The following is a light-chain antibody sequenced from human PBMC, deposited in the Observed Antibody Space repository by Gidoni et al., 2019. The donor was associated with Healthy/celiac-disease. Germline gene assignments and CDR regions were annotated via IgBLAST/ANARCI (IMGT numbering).Light chain of an antibody. Sequence: QSALTQPASVSGSPGPSITISCTGTSSDVGSYNLVSWYQQHLGKAPKLMIYEGSKRPSGVSNRFSGSKSGNTASLTISGLQAEDEADYYCCSYAGSSTYVFGTGTKVTVL. CDR1: SSDVGSYNL. CDR2: EGS. CDR3: CSYAGSSTYV. V-gene: IGLV2-23*01. J-gene: IGLJ1*01.